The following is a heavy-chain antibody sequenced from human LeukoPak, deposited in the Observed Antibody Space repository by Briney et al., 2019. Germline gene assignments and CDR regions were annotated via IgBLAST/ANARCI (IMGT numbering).Heavy chain of an antibody. Sequence: PSETLSLTCTVSGGSISSSSYYWGWIRQPPGKGLEWIGSIYYSGSTYYNPSLKSRVTISVDTSKNQFSLKLSSATAADTAVYCCARGGYSYGPTTIDYWGQGTLVTVSS. D-gene: IGHD5-18*01. CDR3: ARGGYSYGPTTIDY. V-gene: IGHV4-39*07. CDR1: GGSISSSSYY. J-gene: IGHJ4*02. CDR2: IYYSGST.